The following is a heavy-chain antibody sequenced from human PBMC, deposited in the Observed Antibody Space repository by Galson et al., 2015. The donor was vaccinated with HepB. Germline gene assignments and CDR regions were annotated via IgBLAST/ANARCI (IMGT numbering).Heavy chain of an antibody. V-gene: IGHV3-48*04. CDR3: ATTKFGNGAYWTFEI. CDR1: GCTFSSYT. CDR2: TSTNGATL. Sequence: SPRLSCAASGCTFSSYTMRWVRQTPGKGLQWVSYTSTNGATLNYAASVKGRFTVDRDNARNAVFLKMTSLRAEDPAVYYCATTKFGNGAYWTFEIWGQGTLVTVSS. J-gene: IGHJ3*02. D-gene: IGHD4/OR15-4a*01.